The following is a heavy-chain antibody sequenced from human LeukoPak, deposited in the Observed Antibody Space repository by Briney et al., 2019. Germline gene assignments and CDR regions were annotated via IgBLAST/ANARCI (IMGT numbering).Heavy chain of an antibody. CDR3: ASVPYDFWSGHLLNWFDP. J-gene: IGHJ5*02. D-gene: IGHD3-3*01. V-gene: IGHV4-30-4*08. CDR2: IYYSGST. Sequence: SQTLSLTCTVSGGSISSGDYYWSWIRQPPGKGLEWIGYIYYSGSTYYNPSLKSRVTISVDTSKSQFSLKLSSVTAADTAVYYCASVPYDFWSGHLLNWFDPWGQGTLVTVSS. CDR1: GGSISSGDYY.